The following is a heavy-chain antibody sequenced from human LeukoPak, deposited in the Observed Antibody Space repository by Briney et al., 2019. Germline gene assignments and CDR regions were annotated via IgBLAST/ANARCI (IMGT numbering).Heavy chain of an antibody. CDR3: TTDLYSSGWYPPYYSDY. V-gene: IGHV3-15*07. J-gene: IGHJ4*02. CDR2: IKSKTDGGTT. Sequence: PGGSLRLSCAASGFTFSNAWMNWVRQAPGKGLEWVGRIKSKTDGGTTDYAAPVKGRFTISRDDSKNTLYLQMNSLKTEDTAVYYCTTDLYSSGWYPPYYSDYWGQGTLVTVSS. D-gene: IGHD6-19*01. CDR1: GFTFSNAW.